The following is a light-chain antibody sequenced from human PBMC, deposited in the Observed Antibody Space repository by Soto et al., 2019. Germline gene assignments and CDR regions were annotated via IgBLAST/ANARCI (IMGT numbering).Light chain of an antibody. Sequence: DIPMTQSPSSLSASVGDRVTITCRASQGIRNDLGWYQQKPGKAPNRLIYAASSLQSGDPARFSGSGSRTEFTVTICSLQPEDFATYYCLQHNSYPRLFTFGPGTKVDIK. V-gene: IGKV1-17*01. CDR3: LQHNSYPRLFT. CDR1: QGIRND. CDR2: AAS. J-gene: IGKJ3*01.